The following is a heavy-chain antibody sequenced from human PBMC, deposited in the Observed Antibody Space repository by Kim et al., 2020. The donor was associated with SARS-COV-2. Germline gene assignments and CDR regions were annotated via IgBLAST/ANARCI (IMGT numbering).Heavy chain of an antibody. CDR1: GGTFSSYA. CDR3: AILQRAPSYSSSRNNF. CDR2: IIPIFGTA. D-gene: IGHD6-13*01. J-gene: IGHJ4*02. V-gene: IGHV1-69*13. Sequence: SVKVSCKASGGTFSSYAISWVRQAPGQGLEWMGGIIPIFGTANYAQKFQGRVTITADESTSTAYMELSSLRSEDTAVYYCAILQRAPSYSSSRNNFWGQGTLVTVSS.